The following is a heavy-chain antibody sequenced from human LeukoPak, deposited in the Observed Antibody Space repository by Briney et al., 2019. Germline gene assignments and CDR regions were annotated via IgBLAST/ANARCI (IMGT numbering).Heavy chain of an antibody. D-gene: IGHD1-26*01. J-gene: IGHJ4*02. CDR3: ARDSPISGSYYGGLGY. CDR1: GYIFSGYY. Sequence: GASVKVSCKASGYIFSGYYMNWVRQAPGQGLEWMGIINPSGGSTSYAQKFQGRVTMTRDTSTSTVYMELSSLRSEDTAVYYCARDSPISGSYYGGLGYWGQGTLVTVSS. CDR2: INPSGGST. V-gene: IGHV1-46*01.